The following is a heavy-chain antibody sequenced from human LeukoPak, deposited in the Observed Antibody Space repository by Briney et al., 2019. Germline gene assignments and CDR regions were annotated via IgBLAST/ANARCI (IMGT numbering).Heavy chain of an antibody. D-gene: IGHD6-19*01. CDR3: AREARGITVAGHFYF. J-gene: IGHJ4*02. Sequence: QPGGSLRLSCAASGFTFSSYEMNWVRQAPGKGLEWVSYISSSGSTIYYADSVKGRFTISRDNAKNSLYLQMNSLRAEDTAVYYFAREARGITVAGHFYFWGQGTLVTVSS. CDR2: ISSSGSTI. V-gene: IGHV3-48*03. CDR1: GFTFSSYE.